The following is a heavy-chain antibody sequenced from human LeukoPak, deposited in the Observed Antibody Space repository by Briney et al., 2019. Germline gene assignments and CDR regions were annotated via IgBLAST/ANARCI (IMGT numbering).Heavy chain of an antibody. J-gene: IGHJ4*02. V-gene: IGHV3-30*02. Sequence: GGSLRLSCAASGFTFSSYGMHWVRQAPGKGLEWVAFIRYDGSKYYADSVKGRFTISRDNSRNTLYLQMNSLRAEDTAVYYCAKDTYSSSLRWFDYWGQGTLVTVSS. CDR3: AKDTYSSSLRWFDY. CDR1: GFTFSSYG. D-gene: IGHD4-11*01. CDR2: IRYDGSK.